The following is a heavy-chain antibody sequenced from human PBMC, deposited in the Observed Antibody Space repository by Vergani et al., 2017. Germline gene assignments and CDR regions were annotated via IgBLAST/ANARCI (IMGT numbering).Heavy chain of an antibody. CDR3: ARPTFKYSSSDYYYMDV. J-gene: IGHJ6*03. D-gene: IGHD6-6*01. CDR2: INPSGGST. Sequence: QVQLVQSGSELKKPGASVKVSCKASGYTFTSYYMHWVRQAPGQGLEWMGIINPSGGSTSYAQKFQGRVTMTRDTSTSTVYMELSSLRSEDTAVYYCARPTFKYSSSDYYYMDVWGKGTTVTVSS. V-gene: IGHV1-46*01. CDR1: GYTFTSYY.